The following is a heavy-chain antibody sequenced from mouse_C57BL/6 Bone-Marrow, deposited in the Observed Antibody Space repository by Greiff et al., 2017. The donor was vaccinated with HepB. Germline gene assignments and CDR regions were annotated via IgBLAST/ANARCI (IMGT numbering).Heavy chain of an antibody. D-gene: IGHD2-2*01. J-gene: IGHJ3*01. Sequence: EVTLVESEGGLVQPGSSMKLSCTASGFTFSDYYMAWVRQVPEKGLEWVANINYDGSSTYYLDSLKSRFIISRDNAKNILYLQMSSLKSEDTATYYCARDDGYDGFAYWGQGTLVTVSA. V-gene: IGHV5-16*01. CDR3: ARDDGYDGFAY. CDR2: INYDGSST. CDR1: GFTFSDYY.